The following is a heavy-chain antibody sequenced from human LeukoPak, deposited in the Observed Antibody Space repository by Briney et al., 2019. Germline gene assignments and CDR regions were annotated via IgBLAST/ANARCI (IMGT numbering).Heavy chain of an antibody. CDR1: GFTFSSYA. J-gene: IGHJ4*02. Sequence: PGGSLRLSCAASGFTFSSYAVSWVRQAPGKGLEWVSAISGSGGSTYYADSVKGRFTIPRDNSKNTLYLRMNSLRAEDTAVYYCAKGPKWYFDYWGQGTLVTVSS. D-gene: IGHD2-8*01. CDR2: ISGSGGST. V-gene: IGHV3-23*01. CDR3: AKGPKWYFDY.